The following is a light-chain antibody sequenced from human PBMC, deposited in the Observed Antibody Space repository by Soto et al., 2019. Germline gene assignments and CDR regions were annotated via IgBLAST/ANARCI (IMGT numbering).Light chain of an antibody. V-gene: IGKV1-12*01. Sequence: DIQMTQSPSSVSASLGDIVTITFRASQGITYWLAWYQQRPGRAPKCLIYAASILESGVPSRFSGSGSGTNFTLTISDLQPEDFATYFCQQANSFPLTFGQGTRLEIK. J-gene: IGKJ5*01. CDR3: QQANSFPLT. CDR1: QGITYW. CDR2: AAS.